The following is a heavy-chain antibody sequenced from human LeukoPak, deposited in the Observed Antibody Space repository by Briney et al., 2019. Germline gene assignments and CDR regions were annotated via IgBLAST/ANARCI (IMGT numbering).Heavy chain of an antibody. D-gene: IGHD3-9*01. CDR1: GDTVSSSSAT. J-gene: IGHJ6*03. V-gene: IGHV6-1*01. CDR2: TYYRSKWDN. Sequence: SQTLSLTCAISGDTVSSSSATWNWIRQSPSRDLEWLGRTYYRSKWDNDYAVSVNSRITTNPDTSKNQFSLLLNSVTPEDTAVYYCARAPDWDDYYYYYMDVWGKGTTVTIYS. CDR3: ARAPDWDDYYYYYMDV.